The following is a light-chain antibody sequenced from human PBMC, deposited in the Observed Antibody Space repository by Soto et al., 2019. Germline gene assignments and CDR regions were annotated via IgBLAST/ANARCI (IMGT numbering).Light chain of an antibody. J-gene: IGLJ2*01. Sequence: QSALTQPASVSGSPGQSITVSCIGTSSDVGGYNYVSWYQQHPGKAPKLMIHDVSDRPSGVSNRFSGSKSGNTASLTISGLQAEDEAYYYCSSYASSNTQVFGGGTKLTFL. CDR3: SSYASSNTQV. CDR1: SSDVGGYNY. CDR2: DVS. V-gene: IGLV2-14*01.